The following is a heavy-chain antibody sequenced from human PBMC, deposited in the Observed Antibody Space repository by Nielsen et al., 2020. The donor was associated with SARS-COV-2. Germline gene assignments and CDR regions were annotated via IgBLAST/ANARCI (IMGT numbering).Heavy chain of an antibody. CDR1: GFTFRRYA. CDR2: ISASGSST. J-gene: IGHJ4*02. V-gene: IGHV3-23*01. D-gene: IGHD3-22*01. Sequence: GGSLRLSCAVSGFTFRRYAMSWVRRAPGKGLEWVSAISASGSSTCYGDAVKGRFTISRDNAINTLYLQMNSLRAEDTAVYYCARDPDYYDSSGLDYWGQGTLVTVSS. CDR3: ARDPDYYDSSGLDY.